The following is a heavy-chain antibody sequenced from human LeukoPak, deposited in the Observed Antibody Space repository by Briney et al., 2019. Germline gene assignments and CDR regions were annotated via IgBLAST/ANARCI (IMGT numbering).Heavy chain of an antibody. Sequence: GGSLRLSCAASGFTFSSYEMNWVRQAPGKGLEWVSYISSSGSTIYYADSVKGRFTISRNNAKNSLYLQMNSLRAEDTAVYYCARNPYYYDSSGIDYWGQGTLVTVSS. D-gene: IGHD3-22*01. CDR3: ARNPYYYDSSGIDY. CDR1: GFTFSSYE. CDR2: ISSSGSTI. J-gene: IGHJ4*02. V-gene: IGHV3-48*03.